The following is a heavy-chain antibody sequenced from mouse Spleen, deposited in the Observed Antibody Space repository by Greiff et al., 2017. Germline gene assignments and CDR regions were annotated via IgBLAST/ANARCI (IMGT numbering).Heavy chain of an antibody. Sequence: QLQQSGAELVRPGSSVKISCKASGYAFSSYWMNWVKQRPGQGLEWIGQIYPGDGDTNYNGKFKGKATLTADKSSSTAYMQLSSLTSEDSAVYFCARSGITTDYYAMDYWGQGTSVTVSS. CDR3: ARSGITTDYYAMDY. V-gene: IGHV1-80*01. J-gene: IGHJ4*01. D-gene: IGHD2-4*01. CDR2: IYPGDGDT. CDR1: GYAFSSYW.